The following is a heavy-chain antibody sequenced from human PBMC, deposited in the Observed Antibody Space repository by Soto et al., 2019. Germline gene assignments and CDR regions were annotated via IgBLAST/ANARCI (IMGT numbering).Heavy chain of an antibody. CDR1: GYTFTSYY. J-gene: IGHJ6*02. V-gene: IGHV1-46*01. CDR2: INPSGGST. D-gene: IGHD5-12*01. CDR3: ARDQLRRWLQSMRYYYGTDV. Sequence: ASVKVSCKASGYTFTSYYMHWVRRAPGQGLEWMGIINPSGGSTSYAQKFQGRVTMTRDTSTSTVYMELSSLRSEDTAVYYCARDQLRRWLQSMRYYYGTDVWGQGTTVTVSS.